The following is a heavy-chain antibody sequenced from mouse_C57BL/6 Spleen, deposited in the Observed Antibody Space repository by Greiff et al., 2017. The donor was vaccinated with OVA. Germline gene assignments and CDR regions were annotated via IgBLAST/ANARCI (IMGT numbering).Heavy chain of an antibody. D-gene: IGHD3-2*02. CDR2: ISDGGSYT. CDR3: AADSSGYGYYFDY. Sequence: DVMLVESGGGLVKPGGSLKLSCAASGFTFSSYAMSWVRQTPEKRLEWVATISDGGSYTYYPDNVKGRFTISRDNAKNNLYLQMSHLKSEDTAMYYCAADSSGYGYYFDYWGQGTTLTVSS. CDR1: GFTFSSYA. J-gene: IGHJ2*01. V-gene: IGHV5-4*03.